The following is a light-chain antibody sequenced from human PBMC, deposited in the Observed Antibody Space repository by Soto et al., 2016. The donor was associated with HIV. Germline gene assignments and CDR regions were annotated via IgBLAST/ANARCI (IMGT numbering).Light chain of an antibody. CDR2: AAS. CDR3: LQDYDRPYT. V-gene: IGKV1-9*01. J-gene: IGKJ2*01. CDR1: QGISSY. Sequence: DIQLTQSPSFLSASVGDRVTITCRASQGISSYLAWYQQKPGKAPKLLIYAASTLQSGVPSRFSGSGSGTEFTLTISSLQPEDSASYFCLQDYDRPYTFGQGTKLEIK.